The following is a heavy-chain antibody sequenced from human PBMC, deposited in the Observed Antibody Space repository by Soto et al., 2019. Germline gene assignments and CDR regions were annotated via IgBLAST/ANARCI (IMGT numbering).Heavy chain of an antibody. CDR1: GFTFSSYA. Sequence: QVQLVESGGGVVQPGRSLRLSCAASGFTFSSYAMHWVRQAPGKGLEWVAVISYDGSNKYYADSVKGRFTISRDNSKNTLYLQMNSLRAEDTAVYYCAREEPRASFDYWGQGTLVTVSS. D-gene: IGHD1-1*01. J-gene: IGHJ4*02. CDR2: ISYDGSNK. CDR3: AREEPRASFDY. V-gene: IGHV3-30-3*01.